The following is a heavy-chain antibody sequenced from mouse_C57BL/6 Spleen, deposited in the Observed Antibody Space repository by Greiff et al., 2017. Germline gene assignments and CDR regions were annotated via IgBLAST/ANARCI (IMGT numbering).Heavy chain of an antibody. Sequence: EVQLVESGGGLVQPGGSLSLSCAASGFTFTDYYMSWVRQPPGKALEWLGFIRNKANGYTTEYSASVKGRFTISRDNSQSILYLQMNALRAEDSATYYCARYPPYDYGSREDAMDYWGQGTSVTVSS. D-gene: IGHD1-1*01. CDR2: IRNKANGYTT. CDR3: ARYPPYDYGSREDAMDY. J-gene: IGHJ4*01. V-gene: IGHV7-3*01. CDR1: GFTFTDYY.